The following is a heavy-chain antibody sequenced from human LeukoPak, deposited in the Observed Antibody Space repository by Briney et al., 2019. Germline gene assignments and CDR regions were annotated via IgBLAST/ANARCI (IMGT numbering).Heavy chain of an antibody. CDR1: GFTFSSYA. V-gene: IGHV3-30-3*01. Sequence: GGSLRLSCAASGFTFSSYAMHWVRQAPGKGLEWVAVISYDGSNKYYADSVKGRFTISRDNSKNTLYLQMNSLRAEDTAVYYCAREMSPDYGDYEPRAFDIWGQGTMVTVSS. J-gene: IGHJ3*02. CDR2: ISYDGSNK. D-gene: IGHD4-17*01. CDR3: AREMSPDYGDYEPRAFDI.